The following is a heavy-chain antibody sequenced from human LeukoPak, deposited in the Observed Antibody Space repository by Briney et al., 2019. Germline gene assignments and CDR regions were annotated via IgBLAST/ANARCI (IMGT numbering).Heavy chain of an antibody. CDR3: ARATMVRRVGY. J-gene: IGHJ4*02. D-gene: IGHD3-10*01. V-gene: IGHV4-34*01. CDR2: INHSGST. CDR1: GGSFSGYY. Sequence: SETLSLTCAVYGGSFSGYYWSWIRQPPGKGLEWIGEINHSGSTNYNPSLKSRVTISVDTSKNQFSLKLSSVTAADTAVYYCARATMVRRVGYWGQGTLVTVSS.